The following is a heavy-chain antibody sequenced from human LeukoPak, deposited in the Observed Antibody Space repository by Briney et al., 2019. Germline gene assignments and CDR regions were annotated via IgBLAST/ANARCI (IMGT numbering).Heavy chain of an antibody. CDR2: ISSSSSYI. Sequence: GGSLRLSCAASGFTFSSYSMNWVRQAPGKGLEWVSSISSSSSYIYYADSVNGRFTISRDNAKNSLYLQMNSLRAEDTAVYYCARGDCSSTSCQTTFDYWGQGTLVTVSS. V-gene: IGHV3-21*01. CDR3: ARGDCSSTSCQTTFDY. CDR1: GFTFSSYS. J-gene: IGHJ4*02. D-gene: IGHD2-2*01.